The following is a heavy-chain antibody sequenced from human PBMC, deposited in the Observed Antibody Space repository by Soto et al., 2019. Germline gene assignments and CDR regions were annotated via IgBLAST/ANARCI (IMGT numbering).Heavy chain of an antibody. Sequence: PSETLSLTCTVSDGSISNFSWSWIRQPPGKGLEWIGYISSSGNTNYNPSLKSRVSISVDTSKNQFSLNLTSVTAADTAVYYCARAPMVLTRSYFDSWGQGTPVT. CDR1: DGSISNFS. V-gene: IGHV4-59*01. J-gene: IGHJ4*02. CDR2: ISSSGNT. D-gene: IGHD3-22*01. CDR3: ARAPMVLTRSYFDS.